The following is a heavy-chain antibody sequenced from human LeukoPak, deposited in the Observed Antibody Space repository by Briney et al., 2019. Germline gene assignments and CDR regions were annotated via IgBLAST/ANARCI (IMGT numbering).Heavy chain of an antibody. CDR2: ISGSSDST. D-gene: IGHD3-10*01. J-gene: IGHJ4*02. V-gene: IGHV3-23*01. CDR3: AKSFGGPFDY. CDR1: GFTYSYYA. Sequence: AGGSLRLSCAASGFTYSYYAMSWVRQAPGKGLEWVSAISGSSDSTYYADSVKGRFTISRDNSKNIVYLQMNSLRAEDTAVYYCAKSFGGPFDYWGQGTLVTVSS.